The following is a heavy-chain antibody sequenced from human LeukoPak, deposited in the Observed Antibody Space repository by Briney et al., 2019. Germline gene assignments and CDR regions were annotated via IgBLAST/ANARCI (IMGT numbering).Heavy chain of an antibody. J-gene: IGHJ4*02. D-gene: IGHD6-6*01. CDR1: GGSISSSSYY. Sequence: SETLSLTCTVSGGSISSSSYYWGWIRQPPGKGLECIGSIYYSGRNYYNPSLKSRVTISVDTSKNQLSLKLSSVTAADTAVYYCARVQYSSSVDSWGQGTLVTVSS. CDR2: IYYSGRN. CDR3: ARVQYSSSVDS. V-gene: IGHV4-39*07.